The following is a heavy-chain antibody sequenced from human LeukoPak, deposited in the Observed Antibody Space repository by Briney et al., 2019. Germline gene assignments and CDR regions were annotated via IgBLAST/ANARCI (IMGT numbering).Heavy chain of an antibody. Sequence: GGSLRLSYAASGFTFSDYAMIWVRQAPGKGLEWVATISGSGLMTYYADSVKGRFTVSGDNSKNTLYLQMSSLAAADTAVYYCAKDRSIGTYYTFDHWGQGTLVTVSS. CDR1: GFTFSDYA. J-gene: IGHJ4*02. V-gene: IGHV3-23*01. CDR3: AKDRSIGTYYTFDH. D-gene: IGHD1-26*01. CDR2: ISGSGLMT.